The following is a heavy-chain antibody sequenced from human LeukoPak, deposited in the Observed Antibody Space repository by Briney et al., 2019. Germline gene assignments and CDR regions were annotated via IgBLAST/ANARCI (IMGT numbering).Heavy chain of an antibody. D-gene: IGHD2-2*01. CDR1: GYTLTELS. Sequence: ASVKVSFKVSGYTLTELSMHWVRQAPGKGREWMGGFDPEDGETIYAQKFQGRVTMTEDTSTDTAYMELSSLRSEDTAVYYCASSGYCSSTSCFNLHNWFDPWGQGTLVTVSS. CDR3: ASSGYCSSTSCFNLHNWFDP. J-gene: IGHJ5*02. CDR2: FDPEDGET. V-gene: IGHV1-24*01.